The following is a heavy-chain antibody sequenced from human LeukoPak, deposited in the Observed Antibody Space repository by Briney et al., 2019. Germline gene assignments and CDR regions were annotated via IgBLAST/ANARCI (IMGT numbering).Heavy chain of an antibody. CDR3: ARDLPDPDIVVVPAAILSAYYHYGMDV. D-gene: IGHD2-2*02. CDR1: GFTFSSYS. Sequence: GGSLRLSCAASGFTFSSYSMNWVRQAPGKGLEWVSSISSSSSYIYYADSVKGRFTISRDNAKNSLYLQMNSLRAEDTAVYYCARDLPDPDIVVVPAAILSAYYHYGMDVWGQGTTVTVSS. V-gene: IGHV3-21*01. J-gene: IGHJ6*02. CDR2: ISSSSSYI.